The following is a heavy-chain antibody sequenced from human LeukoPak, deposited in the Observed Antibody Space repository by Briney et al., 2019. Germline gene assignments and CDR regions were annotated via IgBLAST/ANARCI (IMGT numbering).Heavy chain of an antibody. D-gene: IGHD1-26*01. V-gene: IGHV4-4*07. CDR1: GGSISNFY. CDR3: ASHSGSYAYFDY. Sequence: SETLSLTCTVSGGSISNFYWSWIRQPAGKTLEWIGRIYSSGSTNYNPSLKSRVTMSLDTSKNQFSLKLSSVTAADTAVYYCASHSGSYAYFDYWGQGTLVTVSS. J-gene: IGHJ4*02. CDR2: IYSSGST.